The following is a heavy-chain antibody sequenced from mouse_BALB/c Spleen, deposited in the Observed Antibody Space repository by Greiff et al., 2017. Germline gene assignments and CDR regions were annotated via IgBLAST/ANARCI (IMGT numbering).Heavy chain of an antibody. J-gene: IGHJ1*01. CDR3: ATLLLRRYFDV. CDR2: ISYDGSN. D-gene: IGHD1-1*01. Sequence: EVKLQQSGPGLVKPSQSLSLTCSVTGYSITSGYYWNWIRQFPGNKLEWMGYISYDGSNNYNPSLKNRISITRDTSKNQFFLKLNSVTTEDTATYYCATLLLRRYFDVWGAGTTVTVSS. V-gene: IGHV3-6*02. CDR1: GYSITSGYY.